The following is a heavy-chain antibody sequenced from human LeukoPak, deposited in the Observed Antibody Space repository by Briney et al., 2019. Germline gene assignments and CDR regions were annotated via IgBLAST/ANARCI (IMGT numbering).Heavy chain of an antibody. V-gene: IGHV1-2*02. D-gene: IGHD3-10*01. Sequence: ASVKVSCKASGYTFTSYGISWVRQAPGQGLEWMGWINPNSGGTNYAQKFQGRVTMTRDTSISTAYMELSRLRSDDTAVYYCARSPTYYYGSGSPYGMDVWGQGTTVTVSS. CDR2: INPNSGGT. J-gene: IGHJ6*02. CDR1: GYTFTSYG. CDR3: ARSPTYYYGSGSPYGMDV.